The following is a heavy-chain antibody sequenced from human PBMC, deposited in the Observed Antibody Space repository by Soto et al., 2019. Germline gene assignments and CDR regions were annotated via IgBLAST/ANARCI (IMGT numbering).Heavy chain of an antibody. J-gene: IGHJ4*02. CDR3: ARDCSGGSCYARLVY. Sequence: QVQLVQSGAEVKKPGSSVKVSCKASGGTFSSYTISWVRQAPGQGLEWMGRIIPILGIANYAQKFQGRVTITADKSTSTAYMELSSLRSEDTAVHYCARDCSGGSCYARLVYWGQGTLVTVSS. CDR2: IIPILGIA. CDR1: GGTFSSYT. D-gene: IGHD2-15*01. V-gene: IGHV1-69*08.